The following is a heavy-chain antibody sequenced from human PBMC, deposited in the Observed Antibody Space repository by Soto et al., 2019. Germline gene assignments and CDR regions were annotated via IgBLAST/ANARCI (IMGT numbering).Heavy chain of an antibody. CDR2: ISYDGSNK. CDR1: GFTFSSYA. CDR3: ARDPSRRVRYFDY. D-gene: IGHD1-1*01. J-gene: IGHJ4*02. Sequence: GGSLRLSCAASGFTFSSYAMHWVRQAPGKGLEWVAVISYDGSNKYYADSVKGRFTISRDNSKNTLYLQMNSLRAEDTAVYYCARDPSRRVRYFDYWGQGTLVTV. V-gene: IGHV3-30-3*01.